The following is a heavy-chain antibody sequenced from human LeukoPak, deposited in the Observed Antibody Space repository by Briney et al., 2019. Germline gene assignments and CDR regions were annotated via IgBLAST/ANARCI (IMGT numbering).Heavy chain of an antibody. J-gene: IGHJ4*02. CDR1: GYTFSSYG. V-gene: IGHV1-18*01. Sequence: ASVKVSCKGSGYTFSSYGISWVRQAPGQGLEWMVWISTYNGNTNYAQKLQGRVTMTTDTSTSTAYMELRSLRSDDTAVYYCARVDEDGFDYWGQGTLVTVSS. CDR2: ISTYNGNT. CDR3: ARVDEDGFDY.